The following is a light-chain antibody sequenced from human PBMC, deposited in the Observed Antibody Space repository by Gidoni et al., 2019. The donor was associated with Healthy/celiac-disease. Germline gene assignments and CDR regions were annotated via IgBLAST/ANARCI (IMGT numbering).Light chain of an antibody. CDR1: QSISSW. J-gene: IGKJ2*01. Sequence: DIQMTQSRSTLSASVGDRVTITCRASQSISSWLAWYQQKPGKAPKLLIYDASSLESGVPSRFSGSGSGTEFTLTISSLQPYDFASYYCQQYNSYSPYTFGQGTKLEIK. CDR3: QQYNSYSPYT. V-gene: IGKV1-5*01. CDR2: DAS.